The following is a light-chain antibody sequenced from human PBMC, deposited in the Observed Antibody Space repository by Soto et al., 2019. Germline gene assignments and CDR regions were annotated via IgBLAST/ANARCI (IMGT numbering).Light chain of an antibody. CDR2: DNT. V-gene: IGLV1-40*01. J-gene: IGLJ3*02. CDR1: SSNLGAGYD. Sequence: QPVPTQPPSMSGAPGQRVTMSCTGSSSNLGAGYDVHWYQRLPGAAPKLLIYDNTHRPSGVPNRFSGSKSGTSASLAITGLQAEDEADYYCQSYDSGLSGHGVFGGGTKVTVL. CDR3: QSYDSGLSGHGV.